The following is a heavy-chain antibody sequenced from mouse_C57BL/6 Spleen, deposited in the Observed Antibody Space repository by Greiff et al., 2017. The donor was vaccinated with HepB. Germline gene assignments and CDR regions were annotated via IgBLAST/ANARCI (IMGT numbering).Heavy chain of an antibody. J-gene: IGHJ1*03. CDR3: AREIYYGSRLRYFDV. V-gene: IGHV1-53*01. CDR1: GYTFTSYW. CDR2: INPSNGGT. D-gene: IGHD1-1*01. Sequence: VQLQQPGTELVKPGASVKLSCKASGYTFTSYWMHWVKQRPGQGLEWIGNINPSNGGTNYNEKFKSKATLTVDKSSSTAYMQLSSLTSEDSAVYYCAREIYYGSRLRYFDVWGTGTTVTVSS.